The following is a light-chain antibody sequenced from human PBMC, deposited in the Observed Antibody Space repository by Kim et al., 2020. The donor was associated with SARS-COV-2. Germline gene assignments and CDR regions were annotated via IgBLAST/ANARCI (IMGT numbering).Light chain of an antibody. J-gene: IGKJ1*01. Sequence: EIVMTQSPATLSVSPGERATLSCRASQSVTINLAWYQQKPGQAPRLLIYGASTRATGIPATFSGSGAGTQFTLTISSLQSEDFAVYYCQQYNNWPQTFGQGTKVDIK. CDR3: QQYNNWPQT. CDR1: QSVTIN. V-gene: IGKV3-15*01. CDR2: GAS.